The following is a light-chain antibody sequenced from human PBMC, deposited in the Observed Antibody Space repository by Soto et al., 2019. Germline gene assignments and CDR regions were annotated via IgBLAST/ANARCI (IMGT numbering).Light chain of an antibody. CDR2: DAS. J-gene: IGKJ4*01. V-gene: IGKV3D-20*02. CDR3: QQRSYLFT. CDR1: QSVRSTY. Sequence: IVLTQSPGTLSLSPGEGATLACRASQSVRSTYLAWYQQKPGQAPRLLIYDASNRATGIPARLSGSGSGTDFTLTISSLQPEDCAVYYCQQRSYLFTFGGGTKVDI.